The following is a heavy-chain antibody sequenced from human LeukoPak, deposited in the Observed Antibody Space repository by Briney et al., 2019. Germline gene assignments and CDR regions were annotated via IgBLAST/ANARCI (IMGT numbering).Heavy chain of an antibody. D-gene: IGHD6-19*01. CDR1: GGSISSYY. V-gene: IGHV4-4*07. CDR3: ARVKGSSGWYRDAFDI. J-gene: IGHJ3*02. Sequence: SETLSLTCTVSGGSISSYYGSWIRQPAGKGLEWIGRIYTSGSTNYNPSLKSRVTMSVDTSKNQFSLKLSSVTAADTAVYYCARVKGSSGWYRDAFDIWGQGTMVTVSS. CDR2: IYTSGST.